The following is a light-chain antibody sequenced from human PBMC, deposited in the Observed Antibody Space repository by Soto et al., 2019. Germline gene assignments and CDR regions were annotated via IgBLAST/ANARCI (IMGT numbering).Light chain of an antibody. V-gene: IGKV4-1*01. Sequence: DIVMTQSPDSLAVSLGERATINCKSSQSVLYSSNNKNYLAWYQQKPGQPPKLLIYWASTRESGVPDRFSGSGSGTDFTLSISNLQAEDVAAYYSQQYYAIPYTFGQGTKLEIK. J-gene: IGKJ2*01. CDR2: WAS. CDR1: QSVLYSSNNKNY. CDR3: QQYYAIPYT.